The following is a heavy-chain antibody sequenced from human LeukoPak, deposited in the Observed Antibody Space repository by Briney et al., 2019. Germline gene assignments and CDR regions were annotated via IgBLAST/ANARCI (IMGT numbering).Heavy chain of an antibody. CDR1: GFTFSGSA. Sequence: PGGSLRLSCAASGFTFSGSAMHWVRQASGKGLEWVGRIRCKANSYATAYVASVKGRFTISRDDSKNTAYLQMNSLKTEDTAVYYCAREAGTAAGPRDYYYYYYMDVWGKGTTVTVSS. D-gene: IGHD6-13*01. CDR3: AREAGTAAGPRDYYYYYYMDV. V-gene: IGHV3-73*01. J-gene: IGHJ6*03. CDR2: IRCKANSYAT.